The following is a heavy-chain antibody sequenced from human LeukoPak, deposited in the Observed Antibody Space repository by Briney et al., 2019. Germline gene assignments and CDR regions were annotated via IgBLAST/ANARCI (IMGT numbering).Heavy chain of an antibody. V-gene: IGHV3-7*01. CDR1: GFTLSGYW. D-gene: IGHD3-16*01. CDR3: ARRVGEWPIDY. J-gene: IGHJ4*02. Sequence: GGSLRLSCAASGFTLSGYWMSWVRRAPGKGLEWVANIKQDGDEKYYVDSVKGRFTISRDNAKNAAYLQMNSLRAEDTAVYYCARRVGEWPIDYWGQGTLVTVSS. CDR2: IKQDGDEK.